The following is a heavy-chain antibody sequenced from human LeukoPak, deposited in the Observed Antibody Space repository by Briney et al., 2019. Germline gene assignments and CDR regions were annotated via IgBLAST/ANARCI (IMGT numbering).Heavy chain of an antibody. J-gene: IGHJ6*03. CDR1: GFTFSSYS. CDR2: ISSSSSYI. CDR3: ARAGCSSASCYYDYYYMDV. Sequence: PGGSLRLSCAASGFTFSSYSMNWVRQAPGKGLEWVSSISSSSSYIYYADSVKGRFTISRDNAKNSLYLQMNSLRAEDTAVYYCARAGCSSASCYYDYYYMDVWGKGTTVTVSS. D-gene: IGHD2-2*01. V-gene: IGHV3-21*01.